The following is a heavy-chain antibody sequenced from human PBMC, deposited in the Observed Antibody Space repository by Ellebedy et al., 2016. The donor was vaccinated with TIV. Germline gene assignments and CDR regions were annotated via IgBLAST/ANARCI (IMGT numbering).Heavy chain of an antibody. Sequence: GGSLRLSXKGSGYSFTSYWISWVRQMPGKGLEWMGIIYPGDSDTRYSPSFQGQVTISADTSISTAYLQWSSLRASDTAMYYCARRGYCSSTSCYNYFDYWGQGTLVTVSS. CDR1: GYSFTSYW. CDR3: ARRGYCSSTSCYNYFDY. D-gene: IGHD2-2*02. V-gene: IGHV5-51*01. CDR2: IYPGDSDT. J-gene: IGHJ4*02.